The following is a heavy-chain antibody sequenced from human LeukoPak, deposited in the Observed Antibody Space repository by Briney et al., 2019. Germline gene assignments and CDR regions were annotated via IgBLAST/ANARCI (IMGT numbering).Heavy chain of an antibody. V-gene: IGHV3-30-3*01. Sequence: GGSLRLSCAASGFTFSSYAMHWVRQAPGKGLEWLTFISYDGSNKYYADSVKGRFTISRDNSKNTLYLQMNSLRAEDTAVYYCAKGLMATSLPRGIDAFDIWGQGTMVTVSS. CDR2: ISYDGSNK. J-gene: IGHJ3*02. D-gene: IGHD2-8*01. CDR3: AKGLMATSLPRGIDAFDI. CDR1: GFTFSSYA.